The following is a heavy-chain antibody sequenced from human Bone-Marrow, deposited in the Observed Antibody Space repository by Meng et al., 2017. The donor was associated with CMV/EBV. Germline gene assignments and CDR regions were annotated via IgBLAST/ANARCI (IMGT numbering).Heavy chain of an antibody. CDR2: ISSSSSTI. CDR1: GFTFSSYS. V-gene: IGHV3-48*04. J-gene: IGHJ6*02. CDR3: ARDLGDFYYYGMDV. Sequence: GESLKISCAASGFTFSSYSMNWVRQAPGKGLEWVSYISSSSSTIYYADSVKGRFTISRDNAKNSLYLQMNSLRAEDTAVYYCARDLGDFYYYGMDVWGQGTTVTVSS.